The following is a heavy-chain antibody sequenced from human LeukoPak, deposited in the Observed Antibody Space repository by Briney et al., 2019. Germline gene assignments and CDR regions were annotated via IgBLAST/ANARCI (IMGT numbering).Heavy chain of an antibody. CDR2: IYYSGST. D-gene: IGHD5-18*01. CDR3: ATAPPTTYTEYYFDC. CDR1: GGSISSGDYY. V-gene: IGHV4-30-4*01. J-gene: IGHJ4*02. Sequence: SQTLSLTCTVSGGSISSGDYYWSWIRQPPGKGLEWIGYIYYSGSTYYNPSLKSRVSISVDTSKNQFSLKLSSVTAADTAVYYCATAPPTTYTEYYFDCWGQGTLVTVSS.